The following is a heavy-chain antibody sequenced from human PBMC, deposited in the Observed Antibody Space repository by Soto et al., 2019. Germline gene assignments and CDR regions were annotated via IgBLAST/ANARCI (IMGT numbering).Heavy chain of an antibody. CDR2: IGESGTPT. Sequence: GGSLRLSCAASGFIFSGYAMKWVRQAPGKGLEWVSLIGESGTPTYYADSVKGRFTISRDNSGNTLFLEMYSLRAEDAAVYYCAKAAAGHHDYWGQGTLVTVSS. V-gene: IGHV3-23*01. J-gene: IGHJ4*02. D-gene: IGHD6-13*01. CDR1: GFIFSGYA. CDR3: AKAAAGHHDY.